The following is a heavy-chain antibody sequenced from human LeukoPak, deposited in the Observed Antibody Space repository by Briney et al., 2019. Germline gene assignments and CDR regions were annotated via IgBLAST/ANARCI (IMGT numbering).Heavy chain of an antibody. J-gene: IGHJ4*02. Sequence: TSVKVSCKASGYTFRGNYIHWLRQAPGQGLDWMGWIDANNGDTKSAQKFQGRVTMSRDTSISTAYMDLSSLSPDDAAVYYCARDPSSVTLYFFDYWGQGTLVTVSS. V-gene: IGHV1-2*02. CDR3: ARDPSSVTLYFFDY. CDR2: IDANNGDT. D-gene: IGHD4-11*01. CDR1: GYTFRGNY.